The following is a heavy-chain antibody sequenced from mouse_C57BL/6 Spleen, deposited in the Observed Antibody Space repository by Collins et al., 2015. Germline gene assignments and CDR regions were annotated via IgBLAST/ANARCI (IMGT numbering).Heavy chain of an antibody. CDR3: TAYYYGSSWGYYYVVDY. CDR2: IRLKSDNYAT. J-gene: IGHJ4*01. CDR1: GFTFSDAW. Sequence: EVKLEESGGGLVQPGGSMKLSCAASGFTFSDAWMDWVRQSPEKGLEWVSQIRLKSDNYATHYAESVKGRFTISRDDSKSSVYLQMNNLRAEDTGIYYCTAYYYGSSWGYYYVVDYWGQGTSVTVSS. D-gene: IGHD1-1*01. V-gene: IGHV6-3*01.